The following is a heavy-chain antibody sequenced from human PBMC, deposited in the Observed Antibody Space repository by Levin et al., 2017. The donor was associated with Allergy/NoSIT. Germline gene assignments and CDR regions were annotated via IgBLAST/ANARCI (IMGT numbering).Heavy chain of an antibody. J-gene: IGHJ5*02. CDR1: GGSVSSGGYY. CDR2: ISYSGST. V-gene: IGHV4-61*08. D-gene: IGHD3-22*01. Sequence: SETLSLICTVSGGSVSSGGYYWSWIRQPPGKGLESIGYISYSGSTHYNPSLKSRVTISVDTSKNLFTLKLSSVTAADTAVYYCARGEGYYDSSGPVTNWFDPWGQGTLVTVSS. CDR3: ARGEGYYDSSGPVTNWFDP.